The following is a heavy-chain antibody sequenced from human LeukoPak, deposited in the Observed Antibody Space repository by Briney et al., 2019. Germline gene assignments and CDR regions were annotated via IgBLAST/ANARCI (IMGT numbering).Heavy chain of an antibody. V-gene: IGHV3-30*02. CDR2: IRYDGSNK. D-gene: IGHD5-18*01. CDR3: AKVRPAMVPTDFDY. J-gene: IGHJ4*02. CDR1: GFTFSSYG. Sequence: GGSLRLSCAASGFTFSSYGMHWVRQAPGKALEWVAFIRYDGSNKYYADSVKGRFTISRDNSKNTLYLQMNSLRAEDTAVYYCAKVRPAMVPTDFDYWGQGTLVTVSS.